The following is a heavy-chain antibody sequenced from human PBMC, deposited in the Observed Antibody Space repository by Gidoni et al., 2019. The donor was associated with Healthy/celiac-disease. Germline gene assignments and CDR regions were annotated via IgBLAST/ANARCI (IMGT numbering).Heavy chain of an antibody. V-gene: IGHV3-7*01. CDR1: GFTFRSYW. J-gene: IGHJ4*02. CDR2: IKQEGSEK. CDR3: ARDFGGDGDY. Sequence: EVQLVESGGGLVQPGGSLRLSCAASGFTFRSYWMSWVRQAPGKGLAGVANIKQEGSEKYLLDPGKGRFTISRDNAKNSLYLQMNRLGAEDTAVYYCARDFGGDGDYWGQGTLVTVSS. D-gene: IGHD3-16*01.